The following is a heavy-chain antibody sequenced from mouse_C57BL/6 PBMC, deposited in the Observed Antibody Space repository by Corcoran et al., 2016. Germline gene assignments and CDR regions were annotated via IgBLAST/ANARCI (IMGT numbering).Heavy chain of an antibody. Sequence: QIQLVQSGPELKKPGETVKISCKASGYTFTTYGMSWVKQAPGKGLKWMGWINTYSGVPTYADDFKGRFAFSLETSASTAYLQINNLKNEDTATYFCARAAYYYGSSVYAMDYWGQGTSVTVSS. CDR3: ARAAYYYGSSVYAMDY. V-gene: IGHV9-3*01. CDR2: INTYSGVP. D-gene: IGHD1-1*01. J-gene: IGHJ4*01. CDR1: GYTFTTYG.